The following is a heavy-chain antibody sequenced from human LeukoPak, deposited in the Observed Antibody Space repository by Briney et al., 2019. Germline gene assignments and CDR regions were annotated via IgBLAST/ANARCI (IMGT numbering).Heavy chain of an antibody. CDR1: GFTFSSYS. CDR3: AREPGGSYGDYGYGMDV. J-gene: IGHJ6*02. Sequence: PGGSLRLSCAASGFTFSSYSMNWVRQAPGKGLEWVSSISSSSSYIYYADSVKGRFTISRDNAKNSLYLQMNSLRAEDTAVYYCAREPGGSYGDYGYGMDVWGQGTTVTVSS. V-gene: IGHV3-21*01. CDR2: ISSSSSYI. D-gene: IGHD4-17*01.